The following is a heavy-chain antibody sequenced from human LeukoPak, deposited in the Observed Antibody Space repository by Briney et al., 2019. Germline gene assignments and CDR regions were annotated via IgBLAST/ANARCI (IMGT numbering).Heavy chain of an antibody. D-gene: IGHD2-2*02. V-gene: IGHV4-59*01. CDR1: GGSISSYY. CDR2: IYYTGST. CDR3: ARYYCSCTTCYNFDF. J-gene: IGHJ4*02. Sequence: SETLSLTCTVSGGSISSYYWSWIRQPPGKGLEWIGYIYYTGSTTYNPSLKSRVTMSVDTSKNQFSLKLSSVTAADTAVYYCARYYCSCTTCYNFDFWGQGTLVTVSS.